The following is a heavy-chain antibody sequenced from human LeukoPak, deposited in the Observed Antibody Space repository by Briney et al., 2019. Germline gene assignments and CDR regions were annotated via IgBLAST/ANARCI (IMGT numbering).Heavy chain of an antibody. CDR1: GFAFGSEA. CDR3: ARDSITIFGVVTG. D-gene: IGHD3-3*01. J-gene: IGHJ4*02. V-gene: IGHV3-21*01. CDR2: ISSSSSYI. Sequence: GGSLRLSCGVSGFAFGSEAMNWVRQAPGKGLEWVSSISSSSSYIYYADSVKGRFTISRDNAKNSLYLQMNSLRAEDTAVYYCARDSITIFGVVTGWGQGTLVTVSS.